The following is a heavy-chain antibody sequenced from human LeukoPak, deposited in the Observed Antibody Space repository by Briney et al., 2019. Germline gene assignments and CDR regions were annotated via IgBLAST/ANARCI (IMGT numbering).Heavy chain of an antibody. V-gene: IGHV3-53*01. CDR1: GFTGSSNN. D-gene: IGHD6-13*01. J-gene: IGHJ3*02. Sequence: GGCLRLSCAASGFTGSSNNMSGVRPAPGKGLGWGSVIYRGGSTYYADSVKGRFTISRDNSKNTLYLQMNSLRAEDTAVYYCARATYSSSWYRGAFDIWGQGAMVTVSS. CDR2: IYRGGST. CDR3: ARATYSSSWYRGAFDI.